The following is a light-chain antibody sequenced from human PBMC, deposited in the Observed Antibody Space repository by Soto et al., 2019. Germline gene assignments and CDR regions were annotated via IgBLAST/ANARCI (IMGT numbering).Light chain of an antibody. V-gene: IGKV1-5*01. Sequence: DVRMTQSPSTLSASVGHIVAISCRASQSISSWLAWYQQKPGRAPKLLIYDVSSLKSGVPSRFSGSGSGTDFTLTISSLQPDDFATYYCQQYNSYPITFGHGTRLEI. J-gene: IGKJ5*01. CDR1: QSISSW. CDR3: QQYNSYPIT. CDR2: DVS.